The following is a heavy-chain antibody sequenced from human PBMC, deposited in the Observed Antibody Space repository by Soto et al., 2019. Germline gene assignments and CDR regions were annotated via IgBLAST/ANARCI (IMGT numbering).Heavy chain of an antibody. CDR1: GFTFSSYG. V-gene: IGHV3-30*18. Sequence: QVQLVESGGGVVQPGRSLRLSCAASGFTFSSYGMHWVRQAPGKGLAWVAVISYDGSNKYYADSVKGRFTISRDNSKNTLYLQMNSLRAEDTAVYYCAKDQGGDYSHVVDYWGQGTLVTVSS. CDR2: ISYDGSNK. CDR3: AKDQGGDYSHVVDY. J-gene: IGHJ4*02. D-gene: IGHD4-17*01.